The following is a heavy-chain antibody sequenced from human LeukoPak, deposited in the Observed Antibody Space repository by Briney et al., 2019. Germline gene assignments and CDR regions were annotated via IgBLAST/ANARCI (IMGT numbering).Heavy chain of an antibody. Sequence: SETLSLTCTVSGGSISSYYWSWTRQSPGKGLECIGYIHYTGSTNYNPSLKSRVTISVETSKNQFSLKLKSVTAADTAVYYCARGGYYGSGNDFRFDPWGQGTLVTVSS. V-gene: IGHV4-59*01. D-gene: IGHD3-10*01. CDR2: IHYTGST. CDR1: GGSISSYY. CDR3: ARGGYYGSGNDFRFDP. J-gene: IGHJ5*02.